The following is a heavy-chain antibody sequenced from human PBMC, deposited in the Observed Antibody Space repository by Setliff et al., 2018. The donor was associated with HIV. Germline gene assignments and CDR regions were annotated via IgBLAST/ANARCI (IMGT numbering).Heavy chain of an antibody. CDR1: GGSISSGDYY. V-gene: IGHV4-61*08. CDR3: ARVPGVQVGSSAFDI. J-gene: IGHJ3*02. CDR2: IYYSGST. D-gene: IGHD1-1*01. Sequence: SETLSLTCTVSGGSISSGDYYWSWIRQPPGKGLEWIGYIYYSGSTNYNPSLKSRVTISVDTSKNQFSLKLSSVTAADTAVYYCARVPGVQVGSSAFDIWGQGTMVTVSS.